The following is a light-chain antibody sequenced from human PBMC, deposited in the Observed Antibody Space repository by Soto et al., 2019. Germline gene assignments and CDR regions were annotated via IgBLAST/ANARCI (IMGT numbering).Light chain of an antibody. CDR2: DTS. V-gene: IGKV3-15*01. J-gene: IGKJ1*01. CDR3: QQYNDWPLT. Sequence: IVLTQSPATLSVSPGERATLSCRASQSVSSLLAWYQQKPRQAPRLLIYDTSTRATGIPARFSGSGSGTDFTLTISSLQSEDFALYYCQQYNDWPLTFGQGTKVDIK. CDR1: QSVSSL.